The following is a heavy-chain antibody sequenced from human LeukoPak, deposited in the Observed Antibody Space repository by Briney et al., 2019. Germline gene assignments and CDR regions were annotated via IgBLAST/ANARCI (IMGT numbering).Heavy chain of an antibody. V-gene: IGHV1-2*02. Sequence: ASVKVSCKASGYTFTGYYIHWLRQAPGQGLEWMGFINPNSGGTNYAQKFQGRVTMTRDTSISTAYMELSSLTSDDTAVYYCARDLEGYHYGSGNYPQWGQGTLITVSS. D-gene: IGHD3-10*01. J-gene: IGHJ4*02. CDR3: ARDLEGYHYGSGNYPQ. CDR2: INPNSGGT. CDR1: GYTFTGYY.